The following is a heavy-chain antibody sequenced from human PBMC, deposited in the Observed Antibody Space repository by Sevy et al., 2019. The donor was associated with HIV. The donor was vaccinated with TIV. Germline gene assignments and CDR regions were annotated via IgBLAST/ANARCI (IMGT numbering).Heavy chain of an antibody. J-gene: IGHJ4*02. V-gene: IGHV3-66*02. CDR3: VSLFLSYRSGWSYFDY. D-gene: IGHD6-19*01. Sequence: GGSLRLSCAISGFTVNDKYIIWVRQAPGKGLEWVSVIFSSGSTYYADSAKGRFTISRDNSKNTVDLQMNSVRAVDTAVYYCVSLFLSYRSGWSYFDYWGQGTLVTVSS. CDR2: IFSSGST. CDR1: GFTVNDKY.